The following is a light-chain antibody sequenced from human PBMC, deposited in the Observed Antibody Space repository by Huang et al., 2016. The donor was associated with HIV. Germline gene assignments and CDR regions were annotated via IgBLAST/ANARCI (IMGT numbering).Light chain of an antibody. CDR3: QQRSNWPPAGT. J-gene: IGKJ1*01. V-gene: IGKV3-11*01. Sequence: EIVLTQSPATLSLSPGERATLSCRASQSITSYLAWYQQKPGQAPRRLIYDASNRATGIPARFSGSGSGTDFTRTISSLEPEDFAVYYCQQRSNWPPAGTFGQGTKVDIK. CDR1: QSITSY. CDR2: DAS.